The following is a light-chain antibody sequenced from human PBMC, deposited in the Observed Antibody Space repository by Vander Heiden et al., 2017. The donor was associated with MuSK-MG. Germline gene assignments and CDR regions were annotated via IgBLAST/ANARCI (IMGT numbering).Light chain of an antibody. V-gene: IGLV1-44*01. CDR2: SNN. CDR1: SSNIGSNT. CDR3: AAWDDSLRGV. Sequence: QSVLTQPPSASGTPGQRVTISCSGSSSNIGSNTVNWYQQLPGTAPKLLIYSNNQRPSGVPDRFSGSKSGTSASLAISGLQSEDGADYYCAAWDDSLRGVFGGGTKLTVL. J-gene: IGLJ3*02.